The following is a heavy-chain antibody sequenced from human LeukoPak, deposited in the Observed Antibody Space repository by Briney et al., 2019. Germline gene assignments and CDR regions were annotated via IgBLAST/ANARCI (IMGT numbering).Heavy chain of an antibody. Sequence: SETLSLTCSVSGGSMSPYYWNWIRQPPGKGLEWIGEINHSGSTNYNPSLKSRVTISVDTSKNQFSLKLSSVTAADTAVYYCARHFQYQPLYAPPFDYWGQGTLVTVSS. D-gene: IGHD2-2*02. CDR3: ARHFQYQPLYAPPFDY. V-gene: IGHV4-34*01. CDR1: GGSMSPYY. CDR2: INHSGST. J-gene: IGHJ4*02.